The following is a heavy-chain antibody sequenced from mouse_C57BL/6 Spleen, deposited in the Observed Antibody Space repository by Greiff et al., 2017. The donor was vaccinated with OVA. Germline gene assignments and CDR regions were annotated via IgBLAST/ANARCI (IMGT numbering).Heavy chain of an antibody. CDR1: GYAFSSSW. Sequence: QVQLQQSGPELVKPGASVKISCKASGYAFSSSWMNWVKQRPGKGLEWIGRIYPGDGDTNYNGKFKGKATLTADKSSSTAYMQLSSLTSEDSAVYFCARRDYGSSYYVDYWGQGTTLTVSS. V-gene: IGHV1-82*01. CDR2: IYPGDGDT. CDR3: ARRDYGSSYYVDY. D-gene: IGHD1-1*01. J-gene: IGHJ2*01.